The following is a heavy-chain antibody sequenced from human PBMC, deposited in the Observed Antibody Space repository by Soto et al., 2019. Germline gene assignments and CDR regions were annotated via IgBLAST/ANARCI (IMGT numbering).Heavy chain of an antibody. D-gene: IGHD6-13*01. V-gene: IGHV3-30*18. Sequence: GGSLRLSWAASGFTFSSYGMHWVRQAPGKGLEWVAVISYDGSNKYYADSVKGRFTISRDNSKNTLYLQMNSLRAEDTAVYYCAKDAYSSSWYLNWYFDLWGRGTLVTVSS. CDR1: GFTFSSYG. CDR3: AKDAYSSSWYLNWYFDL. J-gene: IGHJ2*01. CDR2: ISYDGSNK.